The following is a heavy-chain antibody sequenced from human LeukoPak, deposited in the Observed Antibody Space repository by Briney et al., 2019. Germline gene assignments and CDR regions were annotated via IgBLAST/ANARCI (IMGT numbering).Heavy chain of an antibody. CDR3: AREMTDYYDYVWGSYSDAFDI. CDR2: IKQDGSEK. Sequence: PGGSLRLSCAASGLTFSSYWMSWVRQAPGKGLEWVANIKQDGSEKYYVDSVKGRFTISRDNAKNSLYLQMNSLRAEDTAVYYCAREMTDYYDYVWGSYSDAFDIWGQGAMVTVSS. D-gene: IGHD3-16*01. J-gene: IGHJ3*02. V-gene: IGHV3-7*01. CDR1: GLTFSSYW.